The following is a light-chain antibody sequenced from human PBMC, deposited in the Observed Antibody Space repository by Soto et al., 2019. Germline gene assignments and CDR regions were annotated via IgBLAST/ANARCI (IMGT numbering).Light chain of an antibody. CDR3: TAYTNSLNRGM. V-gene: IGLV1-44*01. Sequence: QSVLTQPPSVSGTPGQTVIISCSGSGSDIRGNIVNWYQQLPGTAPKLLIHINSKRPSGVPDRFSGSKSGNSASLAITGLQSEDEADYYCTAYTNSLNRGMFGAGTKLTVL. CDR2: INS. J-gene: IGLJ3*02. CDR1: GSDIRGNI.